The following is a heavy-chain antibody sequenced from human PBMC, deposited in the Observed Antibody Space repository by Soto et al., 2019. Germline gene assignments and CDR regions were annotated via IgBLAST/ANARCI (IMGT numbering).Heavy chain of an antibody. J-gene: IGHJ4*02. D-gene: IGHD4-17*01. CDR2: IYYSGST. Sequence: SETLSLTCTVSGGSISSSSYYWGWIRQPPGKGLEWIGSIYYSGSTYYNPSLKSRVTISVDTSKNQFSLKLSSVTAADTAVYYCASRNDRYGDLDYWGQGTLVTSPQ. CDR1: GGSISSSSYY. V-gene: IGHV4-39*01. CDR3: ASRNDRYGDLDY.